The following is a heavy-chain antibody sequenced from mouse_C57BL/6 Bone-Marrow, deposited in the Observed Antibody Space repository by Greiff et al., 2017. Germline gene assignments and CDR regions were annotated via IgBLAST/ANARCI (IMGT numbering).Heavy chain of an antibody. J-gene: IGHJ3*01. Sequence: QVQLQQSGAELARPGASVKLSCKASGYTFTSYGISWVKQRTGQGLEWIGEIYPRRGNTYYNEKFKGKATLTADKSSSTAYMELRSLTSEDSAVYFCARRDYYDYAWFAYWGQGTLVTVSA. V-gene: IGHV1-81*01. CDR1: GYTFTSYG. CDR3: ARRDYYDYAWFAY. CDR2: IYPRRGNT. D-gene: IGHD2-4*01.